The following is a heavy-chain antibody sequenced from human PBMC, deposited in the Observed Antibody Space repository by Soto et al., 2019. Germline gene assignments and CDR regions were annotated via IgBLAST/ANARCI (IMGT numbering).Heavy chain of an antibody. Sequence: ASVNVSFKASGYTFTGYYMHWVRQSPGQGLEWMGWINPNNGDTNYAQKFQGRVTMTRDTPISTAYMELSRLRSDDTAVYYCARARVYYYDSSGHDYWGQGTLVTVSS. CDR2: INPNNGDT. CDR3: ARARVYYYDSSGHDY. CDR1: GYTFTGYY. J-gene: IGHJ4*02. V-gene: IGHV1-2*02. D-gene: IGHD3-22*01.